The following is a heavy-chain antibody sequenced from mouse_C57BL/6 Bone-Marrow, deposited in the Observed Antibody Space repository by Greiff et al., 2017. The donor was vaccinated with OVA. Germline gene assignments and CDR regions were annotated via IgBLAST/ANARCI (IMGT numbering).Heavy chain of an antibody. Sequence: QVQLQQPGAELVKPGASVKLSCKASGYTFTSYWMHWVKQRPGQGLEWIGMIHPNSGSTNYNEKFKSKATLTVDKSSSTAYMQLSSLTSEDSAVYYCARKYYGSSYGPWYFDVWGTVTTVTVSS. CDR2: IHPNSGST. CDR3: ARKYYGSSYGPWYFDV. V-gene: IGHV1-64*01. D-gene: IGHD1-1*01. J-gene: IGHJ1*03. CDR1: GYTFTSYW.